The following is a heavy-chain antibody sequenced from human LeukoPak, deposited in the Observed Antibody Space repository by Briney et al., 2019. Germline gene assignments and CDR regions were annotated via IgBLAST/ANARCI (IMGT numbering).Heavy chain of an antibody. V-gene: IGHV4-59*01. CDR1: GGSISSYY. CDR3: ARLNPRGGGVDY. D-gene: IGHD3-16*01. Sequence: SETLSLTCTVSGGSISSYYWSWIRQPPGKGLEWIGYIYYSGSTNYNPSLKSRVTISVDTSKNQFSLKLSSVTAADTAVYYCARLNPRGGGVDYWGQGTLVTVSS. CDR2: IYYSGST. J-gene: IGHJ4*02.